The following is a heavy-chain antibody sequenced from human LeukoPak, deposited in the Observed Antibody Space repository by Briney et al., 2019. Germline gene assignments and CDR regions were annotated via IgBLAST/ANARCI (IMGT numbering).Heavy chain of an antibody. V-gene: IGHV4-34*01. D-gene: IGHD3-10*01. CDR2: INHSGST. CDR3: ARGTGSLFY. Sequence: ASETLSLTCAVYGGSFSGYYWSWIRQPPGKGLEWIGEINHSGSTNYNPSLKSRVTISVDTSKNQFSLKLSSVTAADTAVYYCARGTGSLFYWGHGILVTVSS. J-gene: IGHJ4*01. CDR1: GGSFSGYY.